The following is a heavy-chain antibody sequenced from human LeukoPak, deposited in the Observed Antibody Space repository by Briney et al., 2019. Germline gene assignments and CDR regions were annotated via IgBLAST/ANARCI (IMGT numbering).Heavy chain of an antibody. CDR1: GGSISSYY. Sequence: SETLSLTCTVSGGSISSYYWSWIRQPPGKGLEWIGYIHYSGSTNYNPSLKSRVTISVDTSKNQFSLKLSSVTAADTAVYYCARGGDSSWSPDYYYYMDVWGKGTTVTVSS. V-gene: IGHV4-59*01. CDR2: IHYSGST. CDR3: ARGGDSSWSPDYYYYMDV. J-gene: IGHJ6*03. D-gene: IGHD6-13*01.